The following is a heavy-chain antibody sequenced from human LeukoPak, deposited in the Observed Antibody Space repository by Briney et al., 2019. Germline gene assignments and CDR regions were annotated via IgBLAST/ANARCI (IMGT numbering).Heavy chain of an antibody. CDR3: ARVRSGWHYWYFDL. CDR1: GGSFSGYY. V-gene: IGHV4-34*01. Sequence: PSETLSLTCAVYGGSFSGYYWSWIRQPPGKGLEWSGEINHSGSTNYNPSLKSRVTISVDTAKNQFSLRLSSVTAADTAVYYCARVRSGWHYWYFDLWGRGTLVTVSS. D-gene: IGHD6-19*01. J-gene: IGHJ2*01. CDR2: INHSGST.